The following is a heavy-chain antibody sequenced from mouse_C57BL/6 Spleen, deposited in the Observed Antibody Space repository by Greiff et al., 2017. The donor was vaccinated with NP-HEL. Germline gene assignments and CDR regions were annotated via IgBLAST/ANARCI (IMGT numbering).Heavy chain of an antibody. Sequence: QVQLQQSGAELARPGASVKLSCKASGYTFTSYGISWVKQRTGQGLEWIGEIYPRCGNTYYNEKFKGKATLTADKSSSTAYIELRSLTSEDSAVYFCAPLQLSWFAYWGQGTLVTVSA. CDR1: GYTFTSYG. V-gene: IGHV1-81*01. D-gene: IGHD3-1*01. CDR2: IYPRCGNT. CDR3: APLQLSWFAY. J-gene: IGHJ3*01.